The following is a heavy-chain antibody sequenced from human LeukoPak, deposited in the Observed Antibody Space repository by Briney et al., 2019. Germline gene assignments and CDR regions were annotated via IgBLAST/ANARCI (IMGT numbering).Heavy chain of an antibody. V-gene: IGHV4-30-2*01. CDR1: GGSITSGGYS. CDR3: ARGHRNYYGMDV. Sequence: SQTLSLTCAVSGGSITSGGYSWSWIRQPPGKGLECIGYIYHSGSTYYNPSLKSRVTISVNRSKNQFSLKLSSVTAADTAVYYCARGHRNYYGMDVWGQGTTVTVSS. CDR2: IYHSGST. J-gene: IGHJ6*02. D-gene: IGHD2-21*01.